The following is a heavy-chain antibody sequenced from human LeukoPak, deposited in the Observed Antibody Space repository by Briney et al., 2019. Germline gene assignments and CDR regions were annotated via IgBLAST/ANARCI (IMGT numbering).Heavy chain of an antibody. J-gene: IGHJ4*02. CDR2: ISWDSGSI. CDR1: GFTFDDYA. V-gene: IGHV3-9*01. D-gene: IGHD3-22*01. CDR3: AKDANYYDGRGIPVKFDY. Sequence: PGRSLRLSCAASGFTFDDYAMYWIRQAPGKGLEWVSGISWDSGSIDYADSVKGRFTISRDNTKNTLYLQMNSLRAEDTAVYYCAKDANYYDGRGIPVKFDYWGQGTLVTVSS.